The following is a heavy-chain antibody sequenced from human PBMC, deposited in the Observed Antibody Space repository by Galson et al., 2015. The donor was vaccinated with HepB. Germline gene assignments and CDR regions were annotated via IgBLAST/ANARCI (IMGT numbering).Heavy chain of an antibody. CDR3: AKDFLAGY. J-gene: IGHJ4*02. V-gene: IGHV3-23*01. Sequence: SLRLSCAASGFNFSISSMTWVRQAPGKGLEWVSGISDDSEITRYADFVKGRFTISRDNSKNTLYLQMNSLRGDDTAVYYCAKDFLAGYWGQGTQVTVSS. CDR1: GFNFSISS. CDR2: ISDDSEIT. D-gene: IGHD2/OR15-2a*01.